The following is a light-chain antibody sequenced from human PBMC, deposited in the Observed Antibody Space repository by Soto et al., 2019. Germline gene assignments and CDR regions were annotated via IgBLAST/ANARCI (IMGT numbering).Light chain of an antibody. J-gene: IGKJ4*01. V-gene: IGKV3D-15*01. CDR2: GAS. CDR3: QQYHDWPPLT. CDR1: QSVSSN. Sequence: ETVMTQSPATLSVSPGERATLSCRASQSVSSNLAWYQQKPGQAPRLLIYGASTRATGIPDRFSGSGSGTDFSLTISRLQSEDFAVYSCQQYHDWPPLTFGGGTKVEIK.